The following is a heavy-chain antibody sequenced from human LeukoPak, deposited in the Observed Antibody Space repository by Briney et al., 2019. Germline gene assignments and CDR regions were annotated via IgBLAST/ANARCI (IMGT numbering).Heavy chain of an antibody. CDR1: VGTFSSYA. CDR3: ARTHITMVRGVIITLYFDY. CDR2: IIPIFGTA. Sequence: ASVNVSCKASVGTFSSYAISWVRQAPGQGLEWMGGIIPIFGTANYAQKFQGRVTITADESTSTAYMGLSSLRSEDTAVYYCARTHITMVRGVIITLYFDYWGQGTLVTVST. J-gene: IGHJ4*02. D-gene: IGHD3-10*01. V-gene: IGHV1-69*13.